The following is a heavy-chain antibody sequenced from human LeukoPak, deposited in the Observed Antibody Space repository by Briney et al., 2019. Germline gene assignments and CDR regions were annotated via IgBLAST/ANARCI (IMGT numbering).Heavy chain of an antibody. D-gene: IGHD1-26*01. CDR3: ARDSGSSPTFDY. V-gene: IGHV4-59*01. Sequence: SETLSLTCAVSGGSISNSFWSWIRQPPGKGLEWIAYIYYTGNTKYNPSLKSRVTISVDTSKNQFSLRLSSVTAADTAVYYCARDSGSSPTFDYWGQGTLLTVSS. CDR1: GGSISNSF. CDR2: IYYTGNT. J-gene: IGHJ4*02.